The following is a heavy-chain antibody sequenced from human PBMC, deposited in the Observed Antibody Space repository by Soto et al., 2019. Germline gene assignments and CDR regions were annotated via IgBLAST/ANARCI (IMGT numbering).Heavy chain of an antibody. Sequence: EVQLVESGGGLVKPGGSPRLSCAASGFTFSSYSMNWVRQAPGKGLEWVSSISSSSSYIYYADSVKGRFTISRDNAKNSLYLQMNSLRAEDTAVYYCARDQSGTTDYYYGMDVWGQGTTVTVSS. CDR2: ISSSSSYI. V-gene: IGHV3-21*01. D-gene: IGHD1-1*01. CDR1: GFTFSSYS. J-gene: IGHJ6*02. CDR3: ARDQSGTTDYYYGMDV.